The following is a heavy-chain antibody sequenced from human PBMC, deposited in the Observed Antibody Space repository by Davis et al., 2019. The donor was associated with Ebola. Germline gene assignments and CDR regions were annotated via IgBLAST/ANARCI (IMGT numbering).Heavy chain of an antibody. V-gene: IGHV3-7*01. Sequence: GESLKIPCAASGFHFGSYWMSWVRQAQGQGLEWVANIKQDGSEKYYVDSVKGRFTISRDNAKNSLYLQMKSLRAEDTAVYYCARGRITMVRGVIDYYGMDVWGQGTTVTVSS. CDR2: IKQDGSEK. J-gene: IGHJ6*02. D-gene: IGHD3-10*01. CDR3: ARGRITMVRGVIDYYGMDV. CDR1: GFHFGSYW.